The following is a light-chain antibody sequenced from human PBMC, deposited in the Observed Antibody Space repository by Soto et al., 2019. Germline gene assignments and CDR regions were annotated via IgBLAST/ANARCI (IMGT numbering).Light chain of an antibody. V-gene: IGKV3-20*01. CDR2: GAS. CDR1: QSISTTF. Sequence: EIVLTQSPGTLSLSPGERATLSCRASQSISTTFLVWYQQRPGQAPRLLIYGASTRATGIPDRFSGSGSGTDFTLTISRLEPEDFAVYYCQQYGSPITFGQGTRLENK. CDR3: QQYGSPIT. J-gene: IGKJ5*01.